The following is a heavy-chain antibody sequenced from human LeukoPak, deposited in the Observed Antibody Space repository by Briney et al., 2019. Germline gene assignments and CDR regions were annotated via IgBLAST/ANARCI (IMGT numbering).Heavy chain of an antibody. CDR1: GFTFSSYA. V-gene: IGHV3-23*01. CDR3: AKDRAHNFFFFYYFDY. D-gene: IGHD1-1*01. Sequence: GGSLRLSCAASGFTFSSYAMSWVRQAPGKGLEWVSAISGSGGSTYYADSVKGRFTISRDNSKNTLYLQMNSLRAEDTAVYYCAKDRAHNFFFFYYFDYWGQGTLVTVSS. J-gene: IGHJ4*02. CDR2: ISGSGGST.